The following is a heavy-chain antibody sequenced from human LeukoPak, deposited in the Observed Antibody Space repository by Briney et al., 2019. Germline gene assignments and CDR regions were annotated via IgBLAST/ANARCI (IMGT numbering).Heavy chain of an antibody. CDR1: GGSISSYY. D-gene: IGHD4-17*01. Sequence: SETLSLTCTVSGGSISSYYWSWIRQPPGKGLEWIGYIYYSGSTNYNPSLKSRVTISVDTSKNQFSLKLGSVTAADTAVYYCARVNDYGDSKIDYWGQGTLLTVSS. V-gene: IGHV4-59*01. CDR3: ARVNDYGDSKIDY. J-gene: IGHJ4*02. CDR2: IYYSGST.